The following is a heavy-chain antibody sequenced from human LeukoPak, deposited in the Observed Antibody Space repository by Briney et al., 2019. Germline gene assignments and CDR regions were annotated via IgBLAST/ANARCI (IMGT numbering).Heavy chain of an antibody. V-gene: IGHV3-66*02. CDR3: AREGIAAAGVIDY. CDR1: GFTVSSNY. J-gene: IGHJ4*02. Sequence: GGSLRLSCAASGFTVSSNYMSWVRQAPGKGLGWVSVIYSGGSTYYADSVKGRFTISRDNSKNTLYLQMNSLRAEDTAVYYCAREGIAAAGVIDYWGQGTLVTVSS. CDR2: IYSGGST. D-gene: IGHD6-13*01.